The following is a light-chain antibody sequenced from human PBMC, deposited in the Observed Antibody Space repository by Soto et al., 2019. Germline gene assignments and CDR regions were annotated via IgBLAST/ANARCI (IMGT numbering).Light chain of an antibody. V-gene: IGKV1D-13*01. J-gene: IGKJ3*01. CDR1: QGIGSS. CDR2: DAS. Sequence: AIQLAQSPSSLSASVGDRLTITCRASQGIGSSLAWYQHKPGKTPKLLIYDASSLESGVPSMFSGSGSGTDVTLTISSLQPEDFATYYCQQFNNYPVTFGPGTKVHIE. CDR3: QQFNNYPVT.